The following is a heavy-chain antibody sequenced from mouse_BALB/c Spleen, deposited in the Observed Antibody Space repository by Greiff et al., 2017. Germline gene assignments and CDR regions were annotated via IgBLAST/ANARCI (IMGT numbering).Heavy chain of an antibody. V-gene: IGHV1-54*01. J-gene: IGHJ4*01. CDR1: GYAFTNYL. CDR2: INPGSGGT. CDR3: ARGGRVFYAMDY. Sequence: QVQLKQSGAELVRPGTSVKVSCKASGYAFTNYLIEWVKQRPGQGLEWIGVINPGSGGTNYNEKFKGKATLTADKSSSTAYMQLSSLTSDDSAVYFCARGGRVFYAMDYWGQGTSVTVSS.